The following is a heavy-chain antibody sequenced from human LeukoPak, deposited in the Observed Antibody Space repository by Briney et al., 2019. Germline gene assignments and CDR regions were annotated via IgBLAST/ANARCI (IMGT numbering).Heavy chain of an antibody. CDR1: GFSFNYNA. Sequence: GGFLRLSCAASGFSFNYNAMSWVRQAPGKGLEWVSGISGSGGRTFYADAVKGRFTISRDNSKNTLYLHMNNLRGDDTAVYYCAKDIWGGTAMVFDYWGQGTLVTVSS. CDR2: ISGSGGRT. D-gene: IGHD5-18*01. CDR3: AKDIWGGTAMVFDY. J-gene: IGHJ4*02. V-gene: IGHV3-23*01.